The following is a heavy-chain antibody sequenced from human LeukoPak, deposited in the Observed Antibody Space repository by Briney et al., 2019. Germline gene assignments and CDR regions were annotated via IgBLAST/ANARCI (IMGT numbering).Heavy chain of an antibody. J-gene: IGHJ1*01. CDR3: ARDRPSGCSGGSCYTPAAFQH. Sequence: GGSLRLSCAASGFTFSSYSMNWVRQAPGKGLEWVSSISSSSSYIHYADSVKGRFTISRDNAKNSLFLQMNSLRAEDTAVYYCARDRPSGCSGGSCYTPAAFQHWGQGTLVTVYS. D-gene: IGHD2-15*01. CDR1: GFTFSSYS. CDR2: ISSSSSYI. V-gene: IGHV3-21*01.